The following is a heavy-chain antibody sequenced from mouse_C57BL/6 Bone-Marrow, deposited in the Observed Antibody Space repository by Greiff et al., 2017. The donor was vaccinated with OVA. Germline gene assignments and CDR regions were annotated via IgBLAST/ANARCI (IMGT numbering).Heavy chain of an antibody. J-gene: IGHJ3*01. V-gene: IGHV2-2*01. CDR1: GFSLTSYG. CDR2: IWSGGST. Sequence: QVQLQQSGPGLVQPSQSLSITCTVSGFSLTSYGVHWVRQSPGKGLEWLGVIWSGGSTDYNAAFISRLSISNDNSKSQVFFKMNEQHADDTAVYCCARKKGGWFAYWGQGTLVTVSA. CDR3: ARKKGGWFAY.